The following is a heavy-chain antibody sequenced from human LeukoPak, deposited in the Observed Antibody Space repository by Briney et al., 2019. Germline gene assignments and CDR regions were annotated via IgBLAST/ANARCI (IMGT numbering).Heavy chain of an antibody. CDR3: ARDRAIVVVIDRGIDY. CDR2: TYHSGST. J-gene: IGHJ4*02. D-gene: IGHD2-21*01. CDR1: GYSISSGYY. Sequence: PSETLSLTCTVSGYSISSGYYWGWIRQPPGEGLEWIGSTYHSGSTYYNPSLKSRVTISVDTSKNQFSLKLSSVTAADTAVYYCARDRAIVVVIDRGIDYWGQGTLVTVSS. V-gene: IGHV4-38-2*02.